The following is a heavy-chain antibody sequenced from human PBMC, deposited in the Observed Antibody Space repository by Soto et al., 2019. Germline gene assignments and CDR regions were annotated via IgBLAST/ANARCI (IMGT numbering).Heavy chain of an antibody. J-gene: IGHJ3*01. D-gene: IGHD4-17*01. V-gene: IGHV3-21*06. CDR2: VSGSSSYI. CDR1: GFNFRNFN. CDR3: ARDLRGHYGP. Sequence: GGSLRLSCEGSGFNFRNFNMIWVRQAPGKGLEWVSSVSGSSSYIYYADSVKGRFTVSRDNANNLVFLQMNGLRPEDTAMYYCARDLRGHYGPWGQGTMVTVS.